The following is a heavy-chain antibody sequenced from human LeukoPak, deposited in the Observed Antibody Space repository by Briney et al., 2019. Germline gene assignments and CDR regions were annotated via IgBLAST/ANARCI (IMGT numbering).Heavy chain of an antibody. J-gene: IGHJ5*01. D-gene: IGHD2-15*01. CDR2: IYPGDSDT. CDR3: ARGYCSGGSCYNWFDS. V-gene: IGHV5-51*01. Sequence: GESLKISCKGSGYSFTNYWIGWVRQMPGKGLECLRIIYPGDSDTRYSPSFQGQVTISADKSISTAYLQWSSLKASDTAMYYCARGYCSGGSCYNWFDSWGQGTLVIVSS. CDR1: GYSFTNYW.